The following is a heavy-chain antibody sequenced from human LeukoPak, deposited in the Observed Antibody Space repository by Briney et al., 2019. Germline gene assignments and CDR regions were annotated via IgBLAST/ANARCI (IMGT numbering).Heavy chain of an antibody. D-gene: IGHD1-26*01. CDR1: GASISSNNYY. CDR2: IYSSGNT. Sequence: SETLSLTCTVSGASISSNNYYWGWVRQPPGKGLEWIGNIYSSGNTYYNASLKSRVTIYIDTSKNQFSLNLSSVTAADTAVYYCAKSGGSGLIDYWGQGALVTVSS. J-gene: IGHJ4*02. CDR3: AKSGGSGLIDY. V-gene: IGHV4-39*01.